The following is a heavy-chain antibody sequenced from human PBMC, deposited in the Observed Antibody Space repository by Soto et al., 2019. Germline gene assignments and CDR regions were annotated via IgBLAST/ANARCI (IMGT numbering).Heavy chain of an antibody. Sequence: EVQLVESGGTLVQPGGSLRLSCEGSGFTFGSYWMTWVRQAPGKGLEWVANIKRDGSNKSYLDSVRGRFTISRDNAKNSLYLQMSSLRAKDTALYYCARDVSPGSSSLYLDAFDIWGQGTMVTVSS. CDR3: ARDVSPGSSSLYLDAFDI. CDR1: GFTFGSYW. CDR2: IKRDGSNK. J-gene: IGHJ3*02. D-gene: IGHD6-13*01. V-gene: IGHV3-7*05.